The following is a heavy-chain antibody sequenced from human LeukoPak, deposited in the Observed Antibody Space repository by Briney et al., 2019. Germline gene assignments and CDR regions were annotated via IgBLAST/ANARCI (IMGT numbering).Heavy chain of an antibody. D-gene: IGHD3-9*01. CDR1: GYTFTSYG. CDR3: ARVGRYSLSEYYYYGMDV. V-gene: IGHV1-18*01. CDR2: ISAYNGNT. Sequence: GASVKVSCKASGYTFTSYGISWVRQAPGQGLEWMGWISAYNGNTNYAQKLQGRVTMTTDTSTSTAYMELSSLRSEDTAVYYCARVGRYSLSEYYYYGMDVWGQGTTVTVSS. J-gene: IGHJ6*02.